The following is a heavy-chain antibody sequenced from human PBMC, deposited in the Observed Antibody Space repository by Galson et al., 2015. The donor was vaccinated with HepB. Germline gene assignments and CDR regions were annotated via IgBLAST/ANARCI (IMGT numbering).Heavy chain of an antibody. CDR2: ISGSGGST. Sequence: SLRLSCAASGFTFSSYAMSWVRQAPGKGLEWVSAISGSGGSTYYADSVKGRFTISRDNSKNTLYLQMNSLRAEDTAVYYCAKDHPVRNYYYYGMDVWGQGITVTVSS. D-gene: IGHD3-10*01. CDR1: GFTFSSYA. J-gene: IGHJ6*02. CDR3: AKDHPVRNYYYYGMDV. V-gene: IGHV3-23*01.